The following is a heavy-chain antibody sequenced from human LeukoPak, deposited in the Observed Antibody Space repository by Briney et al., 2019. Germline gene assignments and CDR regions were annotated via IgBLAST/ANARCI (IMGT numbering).Heavy chain of an antibody. J-gene: IGHJ4*02. CDR1: GFTFSNSW. Sequence: PGGSLRLSCAASGFTFSNSWMHWLRQAPGKGLEWVANIKQDGSEKSYVESVRGRFTISRDNAKNSLYLQLNSLRAEDTALYYCARDNPPDYWGQGALVTVSS. CDR3: ARDNPPDY. CDR2: IKQDGSEK. V-gene: IGHV3-7*03.